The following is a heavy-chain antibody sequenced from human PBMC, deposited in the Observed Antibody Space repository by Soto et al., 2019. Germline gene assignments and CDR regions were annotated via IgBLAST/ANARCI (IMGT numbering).Heavy chain of an antibody. Sequence: GGSLRLSCAASGFTFSSYGMHWVRQAPGKGLEWVAVIWYDGSNKFYADFVKGRFTISRDNSKNTLYLQMNSLRAEDTAVYYCARDLNYYDSSGYPLWGQGTLVTVSS. CDR3: ARDLNYYDSSGYPL. CDR1: GFTFSSYG. V-gene: IGHV3-33*01. J-gene: IGHJ4*02. CDR2: IWYDGSNK. D-gene: IGHD3-22*01.